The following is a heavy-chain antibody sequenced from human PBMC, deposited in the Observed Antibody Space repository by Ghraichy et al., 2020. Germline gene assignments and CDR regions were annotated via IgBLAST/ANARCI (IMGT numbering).Heavy chain of an antibody. V-gene: IGHV4-59*01. CDR3: ASGGGILTGYQDTSLDY. D-gene: IGHD3-9*01. CDR2: IYYSGST. J-gene: IGHJ4*02. CDR1: GGSISSYY. Sequence: SETLSLTCTVSGGSISSYYWSWIRQPPGKGLEWIGYIYYSGSTNYNPSLKSRVTISVDTSKNQFSLKLSSVTAADTAVYYCASGGGILTGYQDTSLDYWGQGTLVTVSS.